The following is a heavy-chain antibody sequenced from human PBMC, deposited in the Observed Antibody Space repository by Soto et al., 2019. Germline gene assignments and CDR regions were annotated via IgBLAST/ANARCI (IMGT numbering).Heavy chain of an antibody. D-gene: IGHD3-3*01. Sequence: WGSLVLSCASSVFTFTISAMHWVRQAPGKGLELVAVISYDGSNKYYADSVKGRFTISRDNSKNTLYLQMKSLRAEDTAVYYCAKDLVVFWSGPTTWFDPWGQGTMVTVSS. CDR1: VFTFTISA. V-gene: IGHV3-30*04. J-gene: IGHJ5*02. CDR3: AKDLVVFWSGPTTWFDP. CDR2: ISYDGSNK.